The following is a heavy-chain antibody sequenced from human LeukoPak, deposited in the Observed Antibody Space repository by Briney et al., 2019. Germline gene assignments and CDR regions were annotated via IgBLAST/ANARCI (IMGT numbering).Heavy chain of an antibody. CDR1: GYTFTGYY. CDR2: INPNSGGT. D-gene: IGHD4-17*01. CDR3: ARVGVSTVTTWKGRSSWFDP. V-gene: IGHV1-2*02. J-gene: IGHJ5*02. Sequence: GASVKVSCKASGYTFTGYYMHWVRQAPGQGLEWMGWINPNSGGTNYAQKFQGRVTMTRDTSTSTVYMELSSLRSEDTAVYYCARVGVSTVTTWKGRSSWFDPWGQGTLVTVSS.